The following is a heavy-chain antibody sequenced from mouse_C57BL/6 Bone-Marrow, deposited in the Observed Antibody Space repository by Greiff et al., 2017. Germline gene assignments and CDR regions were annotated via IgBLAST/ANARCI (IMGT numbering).Heavy chain of an antibody. J-gene: IGHJ1*03. CDR1: GFNIKDDY. CDR2: IDPENGDT. Sequence: VQLQQSGAELVRPGASVTLSCTASGFNIKDDYMHWVKQRPEQGLEWIGWIDPENGDTEYASKFQGKATITADTSSNTAYLQLSSLTSEDTAVYYCTTGGYFDVWGTGTTVTVSS. V-gene: IGHV14-4*01. CDR3: TTGGYFDV.